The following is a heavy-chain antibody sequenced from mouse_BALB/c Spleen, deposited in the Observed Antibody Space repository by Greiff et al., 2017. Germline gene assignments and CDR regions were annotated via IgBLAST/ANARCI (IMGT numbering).Heavy chain of an antibody. Sequence: DVKLVESGGGLVQPGGSLKLSCAASGFTFSSYGMSWVRQTPDKRLELVATINSNGGSTYYPDSVKGRFTISRDNAKNTLYLQMSSLKSEDTAMYYCARKGEDYGYFYAMDYWGQGTSVTVSS. D-gene: IGHD1-2*01. J-gene: IGHJ4*01. CDR3: ARKGEDYGYFYAMDY. CDR1: GFTFSSYG. CDR2: INSNGGST. V-gene: IGHV5-6-3*01.